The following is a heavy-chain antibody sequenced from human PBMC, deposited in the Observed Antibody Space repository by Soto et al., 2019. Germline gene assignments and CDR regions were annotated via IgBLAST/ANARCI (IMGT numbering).Heavy chain of an antibody. V-gene: IGHV1-69*18. Sequence: QVHLVQSGAEVRKPGSSVKVSCKTSGGTFSTYTIYWVRQAPGQGLEWMGRIIPLFGTTRYVQNFQDRGTINAEESTSTTYMELSSLRAEDTALYCCARRLDDRADEGFDVWGEGTAVTVSA. CDR1: GGTFSTYT. D-gene: IGHD3-16*01. CDR2: IIPLFGTT. J-gene: IGHJ3*01. CDR3: ARRLDDRADEGFDV.